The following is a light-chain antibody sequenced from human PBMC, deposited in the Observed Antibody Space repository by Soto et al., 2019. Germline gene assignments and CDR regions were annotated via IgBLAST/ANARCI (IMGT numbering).Light chain of an antibody. J-gene: IGKJ1*01. Sequence: EIVMTQSPATLSVSPGERATLSCRASQSISSNLAWYQQKPGQAPRLLIYGVSTRATGIPARFSGSGSGTEFTLTISSLQSEDFAVYYCQQYKNWLTWTFGQGTKVDIK. V-gene: IGKV3-15*01. CDR3: QQYKNWLTWT. CDR2: GVS. CDR1: QSISSN.